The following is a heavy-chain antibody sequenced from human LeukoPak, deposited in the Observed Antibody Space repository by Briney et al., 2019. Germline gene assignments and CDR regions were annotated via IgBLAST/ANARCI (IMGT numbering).Heavy chain of an antibody. CDR3: ARLKGGYYGSGTSYGMDV. D-gene: IGHD3-10*01. Sequence: GESLKISCKASGYIFKSYWIGWVRQMPGKGLKWMAIMYPGDSDTKYSPSLQGPVTFSADKSISTAYLQWDSLKASDTAIYYCARLKGGYYGSGTSYGMDVWGQGTTVTVSS. CDR1: GYIFKSYW. CDR2: MYPGDSDT. J-gene: IGHJ6*02. V-gene: IGHV5-51*01.